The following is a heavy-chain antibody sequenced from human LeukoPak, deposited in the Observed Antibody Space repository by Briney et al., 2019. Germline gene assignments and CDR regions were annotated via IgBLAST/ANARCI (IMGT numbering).Heavy chain of an antibody. J-gene: IGHJ4*02. CDR2: IYYSGST. CDR1: GGSFSGYY. V-gene: IGHV4-59*01. CDR3: ARATDLVTTTFDY. D-gene: IGHD4-17*01. Sequence: SETLSLTCAVYGGSFSGYYWSWIRQPPGKGLEWIGYIYYSGSTNYNPSLKSRVTISVDTSKNQFSLKLSSVTAADTAVYYCARATDLVTTTFDYWGQGTLVTVSS.